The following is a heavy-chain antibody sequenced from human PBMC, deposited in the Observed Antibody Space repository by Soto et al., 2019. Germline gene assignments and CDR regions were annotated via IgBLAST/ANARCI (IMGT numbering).Heavy chain of an antibody. CDR3: ATSVYYYYGMEV. CDR1: GGSISSGGYS. Sequence: SETLSLTCAVSGGSISSGGYSWSWIRQPPGKGLEWIGYIYHSWSTYYNPSLKSRVTISVDRSKYQFSLKLSSVAAADTAVYYCATSVYYYYGMEVWGQGTTVTVSS. CDR2: IYHSWST. V-gene: IGHV4-30-2*01. J-gene: IGHJ6*02. D-gene: IGHD4-17*01.